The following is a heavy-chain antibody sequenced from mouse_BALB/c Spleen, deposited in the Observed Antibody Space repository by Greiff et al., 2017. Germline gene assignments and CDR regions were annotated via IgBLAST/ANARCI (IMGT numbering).Heavy chain of an antibody. CDR2: IYPGNSDT. Sequence: VQLQQSGTVLARPGASVKMSCKASGYTFTSYWMHWVKQRPGQGLEWIGAIYPGNSDTSYNQKFKGKAKLTAVTSTSTAYMELSSLTNEDSAVYYCTSHYYGRTWFAYWGQGTLVTVSA. J-gene: IGHJ3*01. V-gene: IGHV1-5*01. CDR1: GYTFTSYW. D-gene: IGHD1-1*01. CDR3: TSHYYGRTWFAY.